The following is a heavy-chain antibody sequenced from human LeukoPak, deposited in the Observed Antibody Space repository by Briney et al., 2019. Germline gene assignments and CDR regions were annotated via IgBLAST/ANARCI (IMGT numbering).Heavy chain of an antibody. CDR3: AKNGQSGFSFDP. V-gene: IGHV4-34*08. CDR2: GNESGGT. Sequence: GSLRLSCAASGFTFSSYAVSWVRQPPGKGLEWIGEGNESGGTKFNPSLKSRATISADTSKNQFSLKLSSVTAADTAVYYCAKNGQSGFSFDPWGQGTLVTVSS. J-gene: IGHJ5*02. D-gene: IGHD2-8*01. CDR1: GFTFSSYA.